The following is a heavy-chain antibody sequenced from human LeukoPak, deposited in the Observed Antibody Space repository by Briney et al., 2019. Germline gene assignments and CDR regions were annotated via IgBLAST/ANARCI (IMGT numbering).Heavy chain of an antibody. CDR2: IYHSGST. CDR1: GYSISSGYY. J-gene: IGHJ4*02. V-gene: IGHV4-38-2*02. Sequence: SETLSLTCTVSGYSISSGYYWGWIRQPPGKGLEWIGSIYHSGSTYYNPSLKSRVTISVDTSKNQFSLKLSSVTAADTAVYYCARINVTFFDYWGQGTLVTVSS. D-gene: IGHD2-21*02. CDR3: ARINVTFFDY.